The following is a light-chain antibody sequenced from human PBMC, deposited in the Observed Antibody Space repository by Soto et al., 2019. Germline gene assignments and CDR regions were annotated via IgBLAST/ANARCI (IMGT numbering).Light chain of an antibody. CDR3: SSYTSSSTLYV. CDR1: SSDVGGYNY. V-gene: IGLV2-14*01. J-gene: IGLJ1*01. CDR2: DVS. Sequence: QSALTQPASVSGSPGQSITISCTGTSSDVGGYNYVSWYQQHPGKAPKLMIYDVSNLPSWVSNRFSGSKSGNTASLPISGLQAEDEADYYCSSYTSSSTLYVFGTGTKLTGL.